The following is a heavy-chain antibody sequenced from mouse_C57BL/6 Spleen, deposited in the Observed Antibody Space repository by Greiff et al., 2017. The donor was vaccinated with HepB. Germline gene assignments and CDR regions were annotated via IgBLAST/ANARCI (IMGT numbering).Heavy chain of an antibody. CDR2: INPNNGGT. J-gene: IGHJ3*01. D-gene: IGHD1-1*01. CDR3: ARGGGSSGGLFAY. V-gene: IGHV1-26*01. Sequence: EVQLQQSGPELVKPGASVKISCKASGYTFTDYYMNWVKQSHGKSLEWIGDINPNNGGTSYNQKFKGKATLTVDKSSSTAYMELRSLTSEDSAVYYCARGGGSSGGLFAYWGQGTLVTVSA. CDR1: GYTFTDYY.